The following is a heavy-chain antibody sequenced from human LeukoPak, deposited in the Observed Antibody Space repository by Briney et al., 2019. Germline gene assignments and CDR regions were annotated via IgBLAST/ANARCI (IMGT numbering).Heavy chain of an antibody. CDR2: MNPNSGNT. CDR3: ARGLSAAAGTSDAFDI. CDR1: GYTFTSYD. J-gene: IGHJ3*02. D-gene: IGHD6-13*01. Sequence: ASVKVSCKASGYTFTSYDINWVRQATGQGLEWMGWMNPNSGNTGYAQKFQGRVTMTRNTSISTAYMELSSLRSEDTAVYYCARGLSAAAGTSDAFDIWGQGTMVTVSS. V-gene: IGHV1-8*01.